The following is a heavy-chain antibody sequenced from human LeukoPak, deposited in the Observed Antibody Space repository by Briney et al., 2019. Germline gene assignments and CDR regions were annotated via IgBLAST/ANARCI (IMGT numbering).Heavy chain of an antibody. J-gene: IGHJ4*02. V-gene: IGHV4-59*01. D-gene: IGHD3-10*01. CDR2: IFYTGST. CDR1: GGSITSYY. CDR3: ARRGSGRVDY. Sequence: SETLSLTCTVSGGSITSYYWSWIRQPPGKGLEWVGFIFYTGSTNYNPSLKSRVTISLDTSKNQFSLKLSSVTAADTAVYYCARRGSGRVDYWGQGTLVTVSS.